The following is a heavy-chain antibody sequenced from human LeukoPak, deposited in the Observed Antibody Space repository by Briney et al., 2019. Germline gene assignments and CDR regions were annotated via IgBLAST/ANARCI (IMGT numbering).Heavy chain of an antibody. D-gene: IGHD6-19*01. CDR2: ISGDSKYI. CDR1: GFTFSRYT. Sequence: GGSLRLSCAGSGFTFSRYTFNWVRQAPGRGLEWVSAISGDSKYIYYTDSVKGRFTISRDNAKNSVYLQMNSLRAEDTAVYYCARAIAVAGSLFSNDYWGQGTLVTVSS. J-gene: IGHJ4*02. CDR3: ARAIAVAGSLFSNDY. V-gene: IGHV3-21*01.